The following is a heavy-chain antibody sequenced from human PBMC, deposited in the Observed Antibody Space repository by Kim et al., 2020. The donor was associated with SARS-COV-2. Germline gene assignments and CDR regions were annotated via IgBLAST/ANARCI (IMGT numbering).Heavy chain of an antibody. CDR1: GFTFSSYG. CDR2: ISYDGSNK. Sequence: GGSLRLSCAASGFTFSSYGMHWVRQAPGKGLEWVAVISYDGSNKYYADSVKGRFTISRDNSKNTLYLQMNSLRAEDTAVYYCARVRRYCSGGSCYTDFDYWGQGTLVTVSS. V-gene: IGHV3-33*05. CDR3: ARVRRYCSGGSCYTDFDY. D-gene: IGHD2-15*01. J-gene: IGHJ4*02.